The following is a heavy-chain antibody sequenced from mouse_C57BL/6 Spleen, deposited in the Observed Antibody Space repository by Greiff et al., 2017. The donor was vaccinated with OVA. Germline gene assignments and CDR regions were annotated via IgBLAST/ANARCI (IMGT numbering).Heavy chain of an antibody. D-gene: IGHD2-4*01. J-gene: IGHJ3*01. CDR1: GYTFTSYG. CDR2: TYPRSGNT. V-gene: IGHV1-81*01. Sequence: QVTLKVSGAELARPGASVKLSCKASGYTFTSYGISWVKQRTGQGLEWIGETYPRSGNTYYNEKFKGKATLTADKSSSTAYMELRSLTSEDSAVYFCARWHYEYPWFAYWGQGTLVTVSA. CDR3: ARWHYEYPWFAY.